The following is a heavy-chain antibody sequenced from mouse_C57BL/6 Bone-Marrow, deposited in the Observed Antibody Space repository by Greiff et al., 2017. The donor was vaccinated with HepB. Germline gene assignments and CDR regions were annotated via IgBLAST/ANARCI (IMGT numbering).Heavy chain of an antibody. Sequence: VQLQQPGAELVKPGASVKLSCKASGYTFTSYWMQWVKQRPGQGLEWIGEIDPSDSYTNYNQKFKGKATLTVDTSSSTAYMQLSSLTSEDSAVYYCARWALITTVVALDYWGQGTTLTVSS. D-gene: IGHD1-1*01. CDR1: GYTFTSYW. V-gene: IGHV1-50*01. CDR3: ARWALITTVVALDY. CDR2: IDPSDSYT. J-gene: IGHJ2*01.